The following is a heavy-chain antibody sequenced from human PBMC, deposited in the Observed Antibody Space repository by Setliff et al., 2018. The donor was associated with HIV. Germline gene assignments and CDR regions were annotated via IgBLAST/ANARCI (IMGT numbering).Heavy chain of an antibody. V-gene: IGHV3-74*01. J-gene: IGHJ4*02. D-gene: IGHD3-10*01. CDR2: IGRDGTVA. CDR1: GFTFSDYW. Sequence: GGSLRLSCTASGFTFSDYWMHWVRRGPGRGLEWVSRIGRDGTVANYADSVKGRFTISRDNARNTLYLQMNSLTAEDTALYYCVRAGSYRFDYWGQGTLVTVSS. CDR3: VRAGSYRFDY.